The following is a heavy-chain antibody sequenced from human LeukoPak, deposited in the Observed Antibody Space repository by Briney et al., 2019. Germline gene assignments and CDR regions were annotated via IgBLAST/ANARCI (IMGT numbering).Heavy chain of an antibody. CDR3: AKLVATSPTYYYDSSGYSPGFDY. CDR1: GFTFSSYA. Sequence: GGSLRLSCAASGFTFSSYAMSWVRQAPGKGLEWVSAISGYGASTYYADSVKGRFTISRDDSKNTLYLQMNSLRAEDTAVYYCAKLVATSPTYYYDSSGYSPGFDYWGQGTLVTVSS. J-gene: IGHJ4*02. V-gene: IGHV3-23*01. D-gene: IGHD3-22*01. CDR2: ISGYGAST.